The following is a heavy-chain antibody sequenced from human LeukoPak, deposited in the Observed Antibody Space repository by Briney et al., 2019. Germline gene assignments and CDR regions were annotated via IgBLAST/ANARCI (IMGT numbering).Heavy chain of an antibody. Sequence: GASVKVSCTASGYTFTDRYIHWVRQAPGQGLEWMGWMKPNTGGTKYAEKFQGRVTMTRDTSISTAYMELNGLRSDDTAVYYCARGPGTRIVVSNEYFHHWGKGNLVTVSS. CDR3: ARGPGTRIVVSNEYFHH. CDR2: MKPNTGGT. V-gene: IGHV1-2*02. CDR1: GYTFTDRY. J-gene: IGHJ1*01. D-gene: IGHD3-22*01.